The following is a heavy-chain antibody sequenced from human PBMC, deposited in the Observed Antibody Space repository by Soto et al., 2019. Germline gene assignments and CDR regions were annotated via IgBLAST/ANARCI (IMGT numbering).Heavy chain of an antibody. CDR2: TYYRSKWDN. V-gene: IGHV6-1*01. J-gene: IGHJ3*02. CDR3: ARQGLSGSYDAFDI. D-gene: IGHD1-26*01. Sequence: QSQTLSLTCAISGDSVSSNRAAWNWIRQAPSRGLEWLGRTYYRSKWDNDYAVSVKSRITINPDTSKNQFSLLLNSVTPEDTAVYYCARQGLSGSYDAFDICGQGTMVTVS. CDR1: GDSVSSNRAA.